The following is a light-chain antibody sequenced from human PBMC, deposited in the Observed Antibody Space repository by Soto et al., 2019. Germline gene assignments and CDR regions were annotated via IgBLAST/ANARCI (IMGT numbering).Light chain of an antibody. Sequence: DIPLTQSPSSLSGSLGDRVTITCRASQAIRNELGWYQQKPGKAPKRLIYDASTLKSGVPSRFSGSGSGTEFTLTISSLQPEDFATYYCLQNNSSPLTFGGGTKVDI. CDR3: LQNNSSPLT. J-gene: IGKJ4*01. CDR1: QAIRNE. V-gene: IGKV1-17*01. CDR2: DAS.